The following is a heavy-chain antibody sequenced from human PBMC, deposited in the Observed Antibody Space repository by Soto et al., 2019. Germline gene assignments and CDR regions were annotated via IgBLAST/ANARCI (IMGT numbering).Heavy chain of an antibody. CDR2: MNPNSGNT. D-gene: IGHD6-13*01. CDR1: GYTFTSYD. J-gene: IGHJ3*02. Sequence: ASVKVSCKASGYTFTSYDINWVRQATGQGLEWMGWMNPNSGNTGYAQKFQGRVTMTRNTSISTAYMELSSLRSEDTAVYYCASKAAANDAFYIWSQGTMVTVSS. V-gene: IGHV1-8*01. CDR3: ASKAAANDAFYI.